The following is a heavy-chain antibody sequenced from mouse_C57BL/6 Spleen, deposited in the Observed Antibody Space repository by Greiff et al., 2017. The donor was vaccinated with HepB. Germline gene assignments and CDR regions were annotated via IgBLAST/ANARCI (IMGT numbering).Heavy chain of an antibody. CDR1: GYAFSSSW. Sequence: VKLQESGPELVKPGASVKISCKASGYAFSSSWMNWVKQRPGKGLEWIGRIYPGDGDTNYNGKFKGKATLTADKSSSTAYMQLSSLTSEDSAVYFCARGDGSGAWFAYWGQGTLVTVSA. V-gene: IGHV1-82*01. CDR3: ARGDGSGAWFAY. J-gene: IGHJ3*01. D-gene: IGHD1-1*01. CDR2: IYPGDGDT.